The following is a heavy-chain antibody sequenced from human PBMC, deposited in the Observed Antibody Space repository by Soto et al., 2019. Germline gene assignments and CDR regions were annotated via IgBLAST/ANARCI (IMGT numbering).Heavy chain of an antibody. CDR1: GDSFSGYG. CDR3: ARDRYSYYDFWSGSLPYYYYGMDV. D-gene: IGHD3-3*01. CDR2: IKLDGSEK. J-gene: IGHJ6*02. Sequence: GGCPGLSCVASGDSFSGYGMSWIRKAPGKGLEWVANIKLDGSEKYYVDSVKGRFTISRDNAKNSLYLQMNSLRAEDTAVYYCARDRYSYYDFWSGSLPYYYYGMDVWGQGTTVTVSS. V-gene: IGHV3-7*01.